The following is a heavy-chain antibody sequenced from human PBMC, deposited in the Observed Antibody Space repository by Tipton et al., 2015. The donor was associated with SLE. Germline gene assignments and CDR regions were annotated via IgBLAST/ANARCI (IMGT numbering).Heavy chain of an antibody. D-gene: IGHD6-6*01. CDR3: ARDNLLYSVSSNYYYYYYMDV. J-gene: IGHJ6*03. Sequence: TLSLTCTVSGDSTRSNYRSWIRQSPVKGLEWIGYISYNGGTKYNPSLESRVAISLDTSNNQLSLKLSSVTAADTAVYYCARDNLLYSVSSNYYYYYYMDVWGKGTTVTVSS. CDR1: GDSTRSNY. V-gene: IGHV4-59*12. CDR2: ISYNGGT.